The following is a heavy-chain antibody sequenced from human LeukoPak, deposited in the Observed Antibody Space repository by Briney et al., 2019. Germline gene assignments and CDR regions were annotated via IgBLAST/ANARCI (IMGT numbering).Heavy chain of an antibody. D-gene: IGHD3-10*01. CDR1: GFTFSSYG. CDR3: AKEATMDYYGSGSYLDY. V-gene: IGHV3-30*02. Sequence: GGSLRLSCAASGFTFSSYGMHWVRQAPGKGLEWVASIRYDGSNKYYADSVKGRFTISRDNSKNTLYLQMNSLRAEDTAVYYCAKEATMDYYGSGSYLDYWGQGTLVTVSS. J-gene: IGHJ4*02. CDR2: IRYDGSNK.